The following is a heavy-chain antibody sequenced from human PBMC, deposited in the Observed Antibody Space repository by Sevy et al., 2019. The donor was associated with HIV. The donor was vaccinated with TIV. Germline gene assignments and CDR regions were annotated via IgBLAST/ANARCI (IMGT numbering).Heavy chain of an antibody. Sequence: SETLSLTCSVSVGSISSYFWTWVRQSPGKGLEWIGNIYFTGNTDYSPSLKSRVTLSLDTSKSQFSLTLKSVTAADTAIYFCARDSTTRPRVLDYWGQGTLGTVSS. CDR3: ARDSTTRPRVLDY. V-gene: IGHV4-59*01. CDR2: IYFTGNT. CDR1: VGSISSYF. J-gene: IGHJ4*02. D-gene: IGHD1-1*01.